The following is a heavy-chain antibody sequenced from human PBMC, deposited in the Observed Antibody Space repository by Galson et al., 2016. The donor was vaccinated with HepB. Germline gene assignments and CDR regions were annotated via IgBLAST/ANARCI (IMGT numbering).Heavy chain of an antibody. CDR1: GFTFSIYD. CDR2: ISGSGSGGTT. V-gene: IGHV3-23*01. D-gene: IGHD3-16*01. CDR3: GKHGGFDY. Sequence: SLRLSCAASGFTFSIYDMSWVRQAPGKGLEWVSTISGSGSGGTTYYADSVQGRFTISRDNSKNTVYLYMSDLSAGDTAVYYCGKHGGFDYWGQGARVTVSS. J-gene: IGHJ4*02.